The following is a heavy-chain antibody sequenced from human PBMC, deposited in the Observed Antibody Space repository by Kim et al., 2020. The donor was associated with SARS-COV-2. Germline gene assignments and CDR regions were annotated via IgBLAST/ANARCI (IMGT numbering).Heavy chain of an antibody. V-gene: IGHV3-23*01. CDR3: AKNPGYTTTPES. D-gene: IGHD5-18*01. Sequence: TSYAEFRKGRFTISRDNSKNTLYLEMNYLRAEDTAIYYCAKNPGYTTTPESWGQGTLVTVSS. J-gene: IGHJ5*02. CDR2: T.